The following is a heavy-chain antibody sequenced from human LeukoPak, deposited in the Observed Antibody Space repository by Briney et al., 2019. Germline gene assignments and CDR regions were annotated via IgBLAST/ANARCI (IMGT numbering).Heavy chain of an antibody. Sequence: ASVKVSCKASGYTFTSYGISWVRQAPGQGLEWMGWISAYSGNTNYAQKLQGRVTMTTDTSTSTAYMELRSLRSDDTAVYYCARERPPLAGPGIAVAGRGKRFDPWGQGTLVTVSS. CDR2: ISAYSGNT. D-gene: IGHD6-19*01. V-gene: IGHV1-18*01. J-gene: IGHJ5*02. CDR3: ARERPPLAGPGIAVAGRGKRFDP. CDR1: GYTFTSYG.